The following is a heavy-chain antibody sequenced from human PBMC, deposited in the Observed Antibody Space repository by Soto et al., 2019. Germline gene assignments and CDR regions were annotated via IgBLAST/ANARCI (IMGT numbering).Heavy chain of an antibody. J-gene: IGHJ3*01. CDR3: ARALYWNDYAFDF. CDR1: GFTFSNYG. V-gene: IGHV3-33*01. Sequence: QVQLVESGGGVVQPGRSLSLSCAASGFTFSNYGVHWVRQAPGKGLEWVAVIWHDGSDKDYGDSVRGRFTISRDNSKNTVYLPLNSLRVDDTAVYYCARALYWNDYAFDFWGQGTMVTVSS. CDR2: IWHDGSDK. D-gene: IGHD1-1*01.